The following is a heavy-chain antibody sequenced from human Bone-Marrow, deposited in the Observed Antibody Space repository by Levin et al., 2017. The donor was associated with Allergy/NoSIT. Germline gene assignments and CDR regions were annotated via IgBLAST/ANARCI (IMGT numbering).Heavy chain of an antibody. V-gene: IGHV4-61*09. CDR2: IYTSGNT. Sequence: RPSETLSLTCTVSGVSITSGNYYWSWIRQPAGKGLEWIGHIYTSGNTNYNPSLKSRVTISVDTSKNQFSLKLRSVTAADTAVYYCARVLQYYYYYMDVWGKGTTVTVSS. D-gene: IGHD5-24*01. CDR1: GVSITSGNYY. J-gene: IGHJ6*03. CDR3: ARVLQYYYYYMDV.